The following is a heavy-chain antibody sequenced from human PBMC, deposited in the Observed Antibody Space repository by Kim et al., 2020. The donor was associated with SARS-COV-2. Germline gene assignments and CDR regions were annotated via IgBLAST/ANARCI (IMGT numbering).Heavy chain of an antibody. Sequence: LSLTCAASGFNFNSNSINWVRQTPGKGLEWVSSINSDSTYIYYADSVKGRFTISRDNAKNSLYLQMNSLRAEDTAVYYCARGGEATYGDYDYWGRGTLVTVSS. CDR2: INSDSTYI. CDR1: GFNFNSNS. CDR3: ARGGEATYGDYDY. D-gene: IGHD4-17*01. V-gene: IGHV3-21*01. J-gene: IGHJ4*02.